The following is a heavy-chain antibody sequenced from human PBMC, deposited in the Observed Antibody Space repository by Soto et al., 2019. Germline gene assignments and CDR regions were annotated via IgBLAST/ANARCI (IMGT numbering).Heavy chain of an antibody. CDR2: ISAYNGNT. J-gene: IGHJ4*02. Sequence: GASVKISCKASGYTFTSYGISWVRQAPGQGLEWMGWISAYNGNTNYAQKLQGRVTMTTDISTSTAYMELRSLRSDDTAVYYCARISVHPAVAARPPVSAYWGQGTLVTVSS. CDR1: GYTFTSYG. CDR3: ARISVHPAVAARPPVSAY. D-gene: IGHD6-6*01. V-gene: IGHV1-18*04.